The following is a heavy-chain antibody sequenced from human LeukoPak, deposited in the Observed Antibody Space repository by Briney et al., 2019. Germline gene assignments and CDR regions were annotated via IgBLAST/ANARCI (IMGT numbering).Heavy chain of an antibody. CDR3: ARDRNWASRNWYLDL. CDR1: GFTFRNYG. Sequence: PGGSLRLSCAAPGFTFRNYGMHWVRQAPGKGLEWVAVIWYDGSNKLYADPVKGRFTFSRDNSKNTVYLQMNSLRAEDTAVYYCARDRNWASRNWYLDLWGRGTLVTVSS. J-gene: IGHJ2*01. D-gene: IGHD7-27*01. V-gene: IGHV3-33*08. CDR2: IWYDGSNK.